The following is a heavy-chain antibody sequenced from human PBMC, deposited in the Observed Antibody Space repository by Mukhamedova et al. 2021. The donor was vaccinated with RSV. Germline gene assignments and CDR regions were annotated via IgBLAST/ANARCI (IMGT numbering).Heavy chain of an antibody. D-gene: IGHD6-25*01. CDR3: ARGGGDHAFDI. CDR2: VNNDGSDT. J-gene: IGHJ3*02. V-gene: IGHV3-74*01. Sequence: VRQAPGKGLVWVSRVNNDGSDTIYADSVKGRFTISRDNAKNMLFLQMNSLRGEDTAVYYCARGGGDHAFDIWGQGTMVTVPS.